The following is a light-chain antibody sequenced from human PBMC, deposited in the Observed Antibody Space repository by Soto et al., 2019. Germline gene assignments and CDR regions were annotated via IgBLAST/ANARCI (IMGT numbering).Light chain of an antibody. CDR3: HQRKSWPRT. CDR2: DTS. Sequence: EIVLTQSPGTLSLSPGERVTLSCRASLGISINLAWYQQRPGQAPRLLIYDTSNRATGIPARFSGSGSGTDFTLTISSLEPEDFAVYYCHQRKSWPRTFGQGTKV. V-gene: IGKV3-11*01. CDR1: LGISIN. J-gene: IGKJ1*01.